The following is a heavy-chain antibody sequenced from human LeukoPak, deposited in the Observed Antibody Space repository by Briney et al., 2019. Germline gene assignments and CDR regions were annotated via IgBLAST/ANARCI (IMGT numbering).Heavy chain of an antibody. CDR3: AREGLYQLLWGRYYYYMDV. Sequence: PGGSLRLSCAASGLTFSSYSMHWVRHAPGKGLEWVSSISSSSSYIHYAHSVKGRFTISRDNAKNSLYLQMNSLRAEDTAVYYCAREGLYQLLWGRYYYYMDVWGKGTTVTVSS. J-gene: IGHJ6*03. CDR2: ISSSSSYI. D-gene: IGHD2-2*01. CDR1: GLTFSSYS. V-gene: IGHV3-21*01.